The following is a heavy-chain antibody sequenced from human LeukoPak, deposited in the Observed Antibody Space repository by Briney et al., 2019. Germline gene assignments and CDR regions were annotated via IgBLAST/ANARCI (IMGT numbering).Heavy chain of an antibody. D-gene: IGHD1-26*01. CDR2: IIPIFGTA. V-gene: IGHV1-69*01. J-gene: IGHJ4*02. CDR1: GGTFSSYA. CDR3: ARDGNQWELHNY. Sequence: SVKVSCKASGGTFSSYAISWVRQAPGQGLEWMGGIIPIFGTANYAQKFQGRVTITADESTSTAYMGLSSLRSEDTAVYYCARDGNQWELHNYWGQGTLVTVSS.